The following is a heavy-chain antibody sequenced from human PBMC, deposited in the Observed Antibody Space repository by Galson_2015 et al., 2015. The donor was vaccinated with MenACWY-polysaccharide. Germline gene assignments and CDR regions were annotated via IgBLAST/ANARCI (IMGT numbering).Heavy chain of an antibody. J-gene: IGHJ5*02. Sequence: ETLSLTCTVSGGSISSYRWTWIRQPPGKGLEWIGYIHYTGTTKYNPSLTSRVTISVDTSKKDFSLKLSSVTAADTAVYYCAGLMAGSPFGWFDPRGQGTLVTVSS. D-gene: IGHD6-19*01. CDR1: GGSISSYR. V-gene: IGHV4-59*01. CDR2: IHYTGTT. CDR3: AGLMAGSPFGWFDP.